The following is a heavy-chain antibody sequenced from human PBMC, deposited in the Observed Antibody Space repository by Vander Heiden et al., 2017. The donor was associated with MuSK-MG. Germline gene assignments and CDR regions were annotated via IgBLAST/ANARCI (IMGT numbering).Heavy chain of an antibody. CDR1: GFTVSSHY. CDR3: ARDSIVRNAFDI. D-gene: IGHD1-26*01. Sequence: EVQLVESGGGLIQPGGSLRLSCAASGFTVSSHYMSWVRQAPGKGLEWVSVIYSGGSTYYADAVKGRFTISRDNSKKTRYLQMNRMRAEDTAVYCCARDSIVRNAFDIWGQGTMVTVSS. CDR2: IYSGGST. V-gene: IGHV3-53*01. J-gene: IGHJ3*02.